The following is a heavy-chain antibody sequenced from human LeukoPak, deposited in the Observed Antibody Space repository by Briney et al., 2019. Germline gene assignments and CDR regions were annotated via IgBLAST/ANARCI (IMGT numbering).Heavy chain of an antibody. D-gene: IGHD4-17*01. CDR1: GFTFSRYG. CDR3: AKDGRDDGDYAGDAFDI. CDR2: ISYDGSNK. Sequence: GGSLRLSCAASGFTFSRYGMHWVRQAPGKGLEWVAVISYDGSNKYYADSVKGRFTISRDNSKNTLYLQMNSLRAEDTAVYYCAKDGRDDGDYAGDAFDIWGQGTMVTVSS. J-gene: IGHJ3*02. V-gene: IGHV3-30*18.